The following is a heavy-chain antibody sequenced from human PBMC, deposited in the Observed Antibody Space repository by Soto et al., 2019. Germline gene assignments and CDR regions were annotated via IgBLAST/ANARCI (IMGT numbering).Heavy chain of an antibody. Sequence: SETLSLTCTVSGGSISSGGYYWSWIRQHPGKGLEWIGYIYYSGSTYYNPSLKSRVTISVDTSKNQFSLKLSSVTAADTAVYYCARVGVEYYYDSSGYYPIDYWGQGTLSTVSS. J-gene: IGHJ4*02. CDR3: ARVGVEYYYDSSGYYPIDY. V-gene: IGHV4-31*03. CDR2: IYYSGST. D-gene: IGHD3-22*01. CDR1: GGSISSGGYY.